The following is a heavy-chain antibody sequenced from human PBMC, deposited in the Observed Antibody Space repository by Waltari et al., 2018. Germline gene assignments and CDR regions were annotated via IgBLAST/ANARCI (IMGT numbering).Heavy chain of an antibody. CDR1: GGSISSGIYY. CDR2: IYPSGST. Sequence: QVQLQESGPGLVTPSQTLSLTSTVAGGSISSGIYYWNRIRKPAGKGLEWIGRIYPSGSTNYNPSLKSRVTISIDTSKNQFSLKVSSVTAADTALYYCARGYTTGWQDAFDIWGQGTMVTVSS. V-gene: IGHV4-61*02. D-gene: IGHD6-25*01. CDR3: ARGYTTGWQDAFDI. J-gene: IGHJ3*02.